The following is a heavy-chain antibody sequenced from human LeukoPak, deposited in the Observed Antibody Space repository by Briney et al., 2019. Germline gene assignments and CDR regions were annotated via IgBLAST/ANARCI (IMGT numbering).Heavy chain of an antibody. V-gene: IGHV3-23*01. CDR3: AKGIYSSGWSYFDY. D-gene: IGHD6-19*01. J-gene: IGHJ4*01. Sequence: GGSLRLSFAASGFTFSNSAMSWVRQAPGKGLEWVSTLSGSGITTYYADSVKGRFTISRDNSKNTLYLQMNSLRAEDTAVYYCAKGIYSSGWSYFDYWGHGTLVTVSS. CDR2: LSGSGITT. CDR1: GFTFSNSA.